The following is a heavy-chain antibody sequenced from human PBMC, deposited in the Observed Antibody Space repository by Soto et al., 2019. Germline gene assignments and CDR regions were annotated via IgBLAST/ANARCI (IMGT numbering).Heavy chain of an antibody. CDR3: ARAARGYCSSTSCYGGWARTNYYYYMDV. J-gene: IGHJ6*03. D-gene: IGHD2-2*01. V-gene: IGHV4-34*01. CDR1: GGSFSGYY. Sequence: QVQLQQWGAGLLKPSETLSLTCAVYGGSFSGYYWSWIRQPPGKGLEWIGEINHSGSTNYNPSLKSRVTISVDTSKKPFSLKLSSVTAADTAVYYCARAARGYCSSTSCYGGWARTNYYYYMDVWGKGTTVTVSS. CDR2: INHSGST.